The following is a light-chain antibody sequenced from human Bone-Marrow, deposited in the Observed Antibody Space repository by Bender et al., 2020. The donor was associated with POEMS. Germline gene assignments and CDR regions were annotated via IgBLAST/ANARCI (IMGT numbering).Light chain of an antibody. Sequence: QSALTQPASVSGSPGQSITISCTGTSSDVGDFDLVSWYLQYPGKAPSLLIFEDYKRPSGVSDRFSGSKSGNTASLTVSGLQAEDEANYYCCSYSANNRLVFGGGTKLTVL. V-gene: IGLV2-14*02. CDR1: SSDVGDFDL. J-gene: IGLJ2*01. CDR3: CSYSANNRLV. CDR2: EDY.